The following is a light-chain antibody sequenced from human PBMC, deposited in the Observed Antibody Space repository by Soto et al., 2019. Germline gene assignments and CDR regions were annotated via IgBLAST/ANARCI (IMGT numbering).Light chain of an antibody. Sequence: IQMTQSPSTLSASVGDRVIITCLASQGIGSWLAWYQQKPGKAPKLLLYKASTLESGVPSRFSGSVSGTDFTLTISSLQPDDFATYYCQQYDTYWTFGQGTKVEIK. CDR3: QQYDTYWT. V-gene: IGKV1-5*03. J-gene: IGKJ1*01. CDR2: KAS. CDR1: QGIGSW.